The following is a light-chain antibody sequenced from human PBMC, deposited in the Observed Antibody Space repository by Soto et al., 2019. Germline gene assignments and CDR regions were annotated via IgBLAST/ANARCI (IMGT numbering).Light chain of an antibody. CDR1: SSNVGSYKL. V-gene: IGLV2-14*02. CDR3: SSYRSSTTFV. CDR2: EVR. Sequence: QSALTQPASVSGSPGQSITISCTGTSSNVGSYKLVSWYQQHPGKAPKVIIFEVRKRPSGVSNRFSGSKSGDTASLTISGLQAEDEADYYCSSYRSSTTFVFGTGTKLTVL. J-gene: IGLJ1*01.